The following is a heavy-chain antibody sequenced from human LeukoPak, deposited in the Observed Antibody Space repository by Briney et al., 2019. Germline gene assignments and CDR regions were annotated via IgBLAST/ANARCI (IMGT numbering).Heavy chain of an antibody. D-gene: IGHD3-16*02. V-gene: IGHV1-69*06. CDR2: IIPIFGTA. CDR3: ARDVTSYYDYVWGSYPFRY. J-gene: IGHJ4*02. Sequence: ASVKVSCKASGYTFTSYAISWVRQAPGQGLEWMGGIIPIFGTANYAQKFQGRVTITADKSTSTAYMELSSLRSEDTAVYYCARDVTSYYDYVWGSYPFRYWGQGTLVTVSS. CDR1: GYTFTSYA.